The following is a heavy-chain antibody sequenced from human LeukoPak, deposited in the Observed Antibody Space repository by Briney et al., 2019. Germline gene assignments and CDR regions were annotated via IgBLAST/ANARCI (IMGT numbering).Heavy chain of an antibody. Sequence: SETLSLTCAVYGGSFSGYYWSWIRQPPGKGLDWIGEINHSGSTNYNPSLKSRVTISVDTSKNQFSLKLSSVTAADTAVYYCARGYGVLGSMDVWGQGTTVTVSS. CDR1: GGSFSGYY. CDR2: INHSGST. D-gene: IGHD2-8*02. J-gene: IGHJ6*02. CDR3: ARGYGVLGSMDV. V-gene: IGHV4-34*01.